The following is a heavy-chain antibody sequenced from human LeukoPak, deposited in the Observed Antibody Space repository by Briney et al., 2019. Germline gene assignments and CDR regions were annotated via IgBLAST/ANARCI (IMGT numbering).Heavy chain of an antibody. J-gene: IGHJ3*02. CDR3: ARQINGYAFDI. Sequence: SVKVSCKASGGTFSSYAISWVRQAPGQGLEWMGRIIPIFGTANYAQKFQGRVTITTDESTSTAYMELSSLRSEDTAVYYCARQINGYAFDIWGQGTMLTVSS. CDR2: IIPIFGTA. CDR1: GGTFSSYA. V-gene: IGHV1-69*05. D-gene: IGHD2-8*01.